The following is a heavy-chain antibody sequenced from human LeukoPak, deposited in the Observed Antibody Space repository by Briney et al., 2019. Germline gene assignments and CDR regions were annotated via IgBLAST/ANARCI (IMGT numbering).Heavy chain of an antibody. J-gene: IGHJ6*02. CDR2: IIPILGIA. CDR3: ARVLYYYGSGSTYGMDV. D-gene: IGHD3-10*01. Sequence: GASVKVSCKASGGTFSSYAISWVRQAPGQGLEWMGRIIPILGIANYAQKFQGRVTITADKSTSTAYMELSSLRSEDTAVYYCARVLYYYGSGSTYGMDVWGQGTTVTVSS. V-gene: IGHV1-69*04. CDR1: GGTFSSYA.